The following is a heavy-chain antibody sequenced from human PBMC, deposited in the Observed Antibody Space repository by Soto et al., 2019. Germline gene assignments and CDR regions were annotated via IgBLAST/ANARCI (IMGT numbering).Heavy chain of an antibody. Sequence: SETLSLTCSVSGDSISNLDYFWAWIRQPPGQALEYIGYIYKSATTYYNPSFESRVAISVDTSKSQFSLNVTSVTAADTAVYFCARGRYCLTGRCFPNWFDSWGQGALVSVSS. CDR2: IYKSATT. J-gene: IGHJ5*01. CDR1: GDSISNLDYF. V-gene: IGHV4-30-4*01. CDR3: ARGRYCLTGRCFPNWFDS. D-gene: IGHD7-27*01.